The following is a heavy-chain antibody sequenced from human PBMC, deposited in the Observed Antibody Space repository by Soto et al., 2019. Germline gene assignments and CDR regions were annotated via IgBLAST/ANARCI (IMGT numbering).Heavy chain of an antibody. J-gene: IGHJ4*02. V-gene: IGHV4-30-2*01. Sequence: SETLSLTCAVSGGSISSGGYSWSWIRQPPGKGLEWIGYIYHSGSTYYNPSLKSRVTISVDRSKNQFSLKLSSVTAADTAVYYCARASSEYSYGDFDYWGQGTLVTV. D-gene: IGHD5-18*01. CDR2: IYHSGST. CDR3: ARASSEYSYGDFDY. CDR1: GGSISSGGYS.